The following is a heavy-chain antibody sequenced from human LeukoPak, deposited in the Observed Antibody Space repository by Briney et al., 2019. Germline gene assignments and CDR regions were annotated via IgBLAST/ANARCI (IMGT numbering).Heavy chain of an antibody. CDR2: ITSSGSYI. J-gene: IGHJ6*03. D-gene: IGHD1-26*01. Sequence: GSLRLSCAASGFTFSSYNMNCVRPAPGKGLEWVSSITSSGSYIYYADSVKGRFTISRDNAKNSLYLQMNSLRAEDTAVYYCARDSYSGNYGDYYYYYMDLWGQGTTVTISS. CDR1: GFTFSSYN. V-gene: IGHV3-21*01. CDR3: ARDSYSGNYGDYYYYYMDL.